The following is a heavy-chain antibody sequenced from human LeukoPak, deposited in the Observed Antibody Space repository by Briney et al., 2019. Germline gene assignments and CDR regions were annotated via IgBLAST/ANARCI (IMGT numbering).Heavy chain of an antibody. CDR1: GGSIRSYY. CDR2: IYYSGST. CDR3: ASGSYYFDY. D-gene: IGHD1-26*01. Sequence: PSETLSLTCTVSGGSIRSYYWSWIRQLPGKALEWIGYIYYSGSTKCNPSLKSRATISVDTSKNQFSLKLSSVTAADTAVYYCASGSYYFDYWGQGTLVTVSS. V-gene: IGHV4-59*08. J-gene: IGHJ4*02.